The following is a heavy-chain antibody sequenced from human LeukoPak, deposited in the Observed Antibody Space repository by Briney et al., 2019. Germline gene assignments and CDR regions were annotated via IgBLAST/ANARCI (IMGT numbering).Heavy chain of an antibody. CDR3: ARDHRQAARRLRWFDP. V-gene: IGHV4-38-2*02. CDR1: GYSISSGYY. J-gene: IGHJ5*02. Sequence: SDTQSLTCAVSGYSISSGYYWGWLRQRPGKGLEWIGRVYHTGSNYYNTSHKSRVNISVDTSKDQFSLKLSSVTAADTAVYYCARDHRQAARRLRWFDPWGQGTLVTVSS. CDR2: VYHTGSN. D-gene: IGHD6-13*01.